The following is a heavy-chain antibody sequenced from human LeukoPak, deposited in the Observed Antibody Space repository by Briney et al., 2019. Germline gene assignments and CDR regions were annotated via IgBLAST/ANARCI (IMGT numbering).Heavy chain of an antibody. CDR3: SRQWDGSNGVLAPDY. J-gene: IGHJ4*02. CDR1: GFTFSGSA. CDR2: IRSKSNSYAT. Sequence: GESLKLSCAASGFTFSGSAMYWVRQASGKGLEWVGRIRSKSNSYATAYAESVKGRFTISRDDSKNTAYLQMNSLKTEDTAVYYCSRQWDGSNGVLAPDYWGQGTLVTVSS. V-gene: IGHV3-73*01. D-gene: IGHD5-24*01.